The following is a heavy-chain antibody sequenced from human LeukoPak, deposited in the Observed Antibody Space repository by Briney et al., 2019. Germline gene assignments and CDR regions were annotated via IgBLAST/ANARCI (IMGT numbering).Heavy chain of an antibody. D-gene: IGHD2-15*01. J-gene: IGHJ4*02. CDR2: INHSGST. CDR1: GGSFSGYY. Sequence: SETLSLTCAVYGGSFSGYYWSWIRQPPGKGLEWIGEINHSGSTNYNPSLTSRVTISVDTSKNQFSLKLSSVTAADTAVYYCARYSSRYCSGGSCPRANFDYWGQGTLVTVSS. CDR3: ARYSSRYCSGGSCPRANFDY. V-gene: IGHV4-34*01.